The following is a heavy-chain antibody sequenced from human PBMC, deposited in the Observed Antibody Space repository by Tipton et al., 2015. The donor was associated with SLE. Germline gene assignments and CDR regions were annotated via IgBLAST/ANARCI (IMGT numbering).Heavy chain of an antibody. Sequence: SLRLSCVASGIIFDDYALHWVRQAPGRGLEWVSLISWDGASTYYADSVRGRFTISRDNNKDSLSLQMKSLRAEDSALYYCGKTRSYASSGPIDSWGQGTLVTVSS. CDR3: GKTRSYASSGPIDS. J-gene: IGHJ4*02. D-gene: IGHD3-22*01. V-gene: IGHV3-43D*04. CDR2: ISWDGAST. CDR1: GIIFDDYA.